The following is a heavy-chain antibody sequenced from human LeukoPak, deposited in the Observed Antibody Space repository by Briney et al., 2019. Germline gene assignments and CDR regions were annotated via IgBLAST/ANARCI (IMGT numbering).Heavy chain of an antibody. J-gene: IGHJ4*02. CDR3: AKGTRDYYDSSGYTFDY. CDR1: GFTFSSYG. Sequence: GGSLRLSCAASGFTFSSYGMHWVRQAPGKGLEWVAVISYDGSNKYYADSVKGRFTISRDNSKNTLCLQMNSLRAEDTAVYYRAKGTRDYYDSSGYTFDYWGQGTLVTVSS. CDR2: ISYDGSNK. D-gene: IGHD3-22*01. V-gene: IGHV3-30*18.